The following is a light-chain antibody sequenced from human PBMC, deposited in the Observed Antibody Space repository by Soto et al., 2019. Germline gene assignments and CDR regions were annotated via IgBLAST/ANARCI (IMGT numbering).Light chain of an antibody. V-gene: IGKV4-1*01. CDR3: QQYSSTPKT. Sequence: DIVMTQSPDSLAVSLGERATINCKSSQSVLYSSTNKNYLAWHQQKPGQPPKLLIYWASTRESGVPDRFSGSGSGTDFTLTISSLQAEDVAVYYCQQYSSTPKTFGQGTKLEIK. J-gene: IGKJ2*01. CDR2: WAS. CDR1: QSVLYSSTNKNY.